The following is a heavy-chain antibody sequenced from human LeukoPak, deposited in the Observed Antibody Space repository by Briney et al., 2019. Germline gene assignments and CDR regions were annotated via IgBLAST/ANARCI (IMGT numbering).Heavy chain of an antibody. Sequence: GGSLRFSCAASGFIFNSYGMSWVRQAPGEGLEWVSSITGSTRSTYYADSVKGRFTISRDNSKNTLYLQMNSLRAEDTAVYYCAKDRTMVKAYYMDVWGKGTTVTVSS. CDR2: ITGSTRST. V-gene: IGHV3-23*01. CDR3: AKDRTMVKAYYMDV. D-gene: IGHD3-10*01. J-gene: IGHJ6*03. CDR1: GFIFNSYG.